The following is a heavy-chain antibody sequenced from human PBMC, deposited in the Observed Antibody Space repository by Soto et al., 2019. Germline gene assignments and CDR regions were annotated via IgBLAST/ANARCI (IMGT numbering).Heavy chain of an antibody. D-gene: IGHD5-12*01. CDR2: TYPSGST. J-gene: IGHJ4*02. V-gene: IGHV4-30-4*02. CDR3: AREGGYDSPHGC. Sequence: SDTLSLTCTASGGFISNGDYHWSWIRQPPGKGLEWIGYTYPSGSTYYNASLRSRVTISIDASKNQFSLKLNSVTAADTAVYYCAREGGYDSPHGCWGQGTLVTVSS. CDR1: GGFISNGDYH.